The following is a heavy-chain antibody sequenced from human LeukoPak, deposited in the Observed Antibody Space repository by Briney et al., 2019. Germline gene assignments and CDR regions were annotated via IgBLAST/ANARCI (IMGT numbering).Heavy chain of an antibody. Sequence: SETLSLTCTVSGGSISGYYWSWIRQPPGKGLECIGYIYYSGSTNYNPSLKSRVTILVDTSKNQLSLKLTSVTAADTAVYYCARGLFPYNSSPYEYWGQGSLVTVSS. J-gene: IGHJ4*02. CDR2: IYYSGST. CDR1: GGSISGYY. V-gene: IGHV4-59*01. D-gene: IGHD6-6*01. CDR3: ARGLFPYNSSPYEY.